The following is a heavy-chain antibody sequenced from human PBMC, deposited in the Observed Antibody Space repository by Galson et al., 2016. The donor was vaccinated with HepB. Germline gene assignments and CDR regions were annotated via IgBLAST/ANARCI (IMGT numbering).Heavy chain of an antibody. J-gene: IGHJ3*02. CDR1: GFTVSGKY. D-gene: IGHD3-22*01. V-gene: IGHV3-53*01. Sequence: SLRLSCAASGFTVSGKYMSWARQAPGKGLEWVAAIFSVDATYYRDSVKGRFTISRDNSKNTPYLQMNNLRAEDTAVYYCEGYSDPFDIWGQGTMVTVSS. CDR2: IFSVDAT. CDR3: EGYSDPFDI.